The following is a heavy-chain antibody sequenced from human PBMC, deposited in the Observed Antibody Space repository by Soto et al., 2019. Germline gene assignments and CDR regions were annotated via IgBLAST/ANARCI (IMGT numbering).Heavy chain of an antibody. CDR2: IWYDGSTK. Sequence: GGSLRLSCAASGFTFSSYGMHWVRQAPGKGLEWVAVIWYDGSTKYYAGSLKGRFTISRDNSKNTLYLKMNSLRAEDTAVYYCARSYHGTTVIAFGMDVWGQGTTVTVSS. J-gene: IGHJ6*02. CDR3: ARSYHGTTVIAFGMDV. V-gene: IGHV3-33*01. D-gene: IGHD4-17*01. CDR1: GFTFSSYG.